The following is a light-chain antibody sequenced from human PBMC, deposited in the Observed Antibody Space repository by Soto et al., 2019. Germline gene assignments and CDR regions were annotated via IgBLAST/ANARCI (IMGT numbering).Light chain of an antibody. CDR2: RNN. V-gene: IGLV1-47*01. CDR1: SSNIGSNY. J-gene: IGLJ2*01. CDR3: AAGDDSLSGPYVV. Sequence: QSVLTQPPSASGTPGQRVTISCSGSSSNIGSNYVYWYQQLPGTAPKLLIYRNNQRPSGVPDRFSGSKSGTSASLASSGRGSEDEGDYYCAAGDDSLSGPYVVFGGGTKLTVL.